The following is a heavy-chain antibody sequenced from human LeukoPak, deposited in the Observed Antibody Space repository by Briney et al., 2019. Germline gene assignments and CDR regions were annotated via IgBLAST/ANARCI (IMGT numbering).Heavy chain of an antibody. J-gene: IGHJ3*02. CDR1: GFTFSSYA. CDR3: ARDALNYYDSSGYYYVLMGALDI. V-gene: IGHV3-33*08. CDR2: IWYDGSNK. Sequence: SGRSLRLSCAASGFTFSSYAMHWVRQAPGKGLEWVAVIWYDGSNKYYADSVKGRFTISRDNSKNTLYLQMNSLRAEDTAVYYCARDALNYYDSSGYYYVLMGALDIWGQGTMVTVSS. D-gene: IGHD3-22*01.